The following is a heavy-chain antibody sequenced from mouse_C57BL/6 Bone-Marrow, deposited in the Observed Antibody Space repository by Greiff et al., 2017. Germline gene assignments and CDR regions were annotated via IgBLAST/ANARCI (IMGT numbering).Heavy chain of an antibody. CDR3: AREGYYEGYCDY. Sequence: QVQLKQPGAELVKPGASVKMSCKASGYTFTSYWITWVKQRPGQGLEWIGDINPGSGSTNYNEKFKGKATLTGDTSSSTAYMQLSNLTSEDSAVYYCAREGYYEGYCDYGGQGTTLTVSS. CDR1: GYTFTSYW. V-gene: IGHV1-55*01. CDR2: INPGSGST. D-gene: IGHD2-3*01. J-gene: IGHJ2*01.